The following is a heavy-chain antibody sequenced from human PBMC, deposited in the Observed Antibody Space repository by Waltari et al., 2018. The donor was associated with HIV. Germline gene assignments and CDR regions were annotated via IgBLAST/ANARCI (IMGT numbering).Heavy chain of an antibody. J-gene: IGHJ5*02. CDR3: ARVMSGDYGSSWFDP. Sequence: QVQLQESGPGLVKPSETLSLTCAVSGVSISSYNWWSWVRQPPGKGRGWIGAMCPSGSTNYNPSLKSRVTISVDKSKNQFSLKLTSVTAADTAVYFCARVMSGDYGSSWFDPWGQGTLVTVSS. D-gene: IGHD2-21*02. CDR2: MCPSGST. V-gene: IGHV4-4*02. CDR1: GVSISSYNW.